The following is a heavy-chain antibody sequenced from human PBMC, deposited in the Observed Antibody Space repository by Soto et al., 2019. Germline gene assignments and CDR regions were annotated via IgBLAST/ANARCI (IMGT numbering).Heavy chain of an antibody. CDR1: GFTFSSYC. CDR3: ARDRYSSGWYPYYFDY. CDR2: IKQDGSEK. V-gene: IGHV3-7*01. J-gene: IGHJ4*02. D-gene: IGHD6-19*01. Sequence: GGAPRLSCAASGFTFSSYCMHWVRPAPGKGLEWVANIKQDGSEKYYVDSVKGRFTISRDNAKNSLYLQMNSLRAEDTAVYYCARDRYSSGWYPYYFDYWGQGTLVTVSS.